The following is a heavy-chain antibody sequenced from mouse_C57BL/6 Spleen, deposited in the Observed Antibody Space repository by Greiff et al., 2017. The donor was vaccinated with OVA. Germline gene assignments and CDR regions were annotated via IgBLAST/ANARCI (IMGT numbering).Heavy chain of an antibody. CDR2: LYPGDGDT. CDR3: ARYGSSYCFDY. CDR1: GYAFSSYW. V-gene: IGHV1-80*01. J-gene: IGHJ2*01. Sequence: QVQLKQSGAELVKPGASVKISCKASGYAFSSYWMNWVKQRPGKGLEWIGQLYPGDGDTNYNGKFKGKATLTADKSSSSAYMQLSSLTSEDSAVYFCARYGSSYCFDYWGQGTTLTVSS. D-gene: IGHD1-1*01.